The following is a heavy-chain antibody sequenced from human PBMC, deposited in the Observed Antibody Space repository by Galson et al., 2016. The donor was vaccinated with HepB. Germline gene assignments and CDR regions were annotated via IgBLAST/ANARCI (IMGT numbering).Heavy chain of an antibody. CDR3: AGSVDTSGADP. CDR2: IDPGDSYT. V-gene: IGHV5-10-1*01. J-gene: IGHJ5*02. CDR1: GPSFTSFW. Sequence: QSGAEVKKPGESLRISCKGSGPSFTSFWITWVRQMPGKGLEWMGRIDPGDSYTDYSPSFEGQVTISADKSISTAYLQWSSLKASDSAMYFWAGSVDTSGADPWGQGTLVTVSS. D-gene: IGHD3-22*01.